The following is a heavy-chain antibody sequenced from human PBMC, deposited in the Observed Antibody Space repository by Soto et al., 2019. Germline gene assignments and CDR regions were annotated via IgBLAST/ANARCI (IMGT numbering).Heavy chain of an antibody. CDR2: IHYSGST. J-gene: IGHJ5*01. D-gene: IGHD3-10*01. CDR3: ASLGGWGGFDS. CDR1: GDSITSSF. Sequence: SETLSLTCTVSGDSITSSFWSWIRQSPGKGLEWIAYIHYSGSTYYSPSLKSRLTISLDTSKSQFSLKLSSVTAADTAVYYCASLGGWGGFDSWGQGSLVTVSS. V-gene: IGHV4-59*01.